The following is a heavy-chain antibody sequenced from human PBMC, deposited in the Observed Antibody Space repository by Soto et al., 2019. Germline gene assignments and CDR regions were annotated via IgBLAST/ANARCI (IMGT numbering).Heavy chain of an antibody. CDR1: GDSVSSNSAA. CDR3: ARVWGYCSSTSCSAFEI. Sequence: SQTLSLTCAISGDSVSSNSAAWNWIRQSPSRGLEWLGRTYYRSKWYNDYAVSVKSRITINPDTSKNQFSLQLNSVTPEDTAVYYCARVWGYCSSTSCSAFEIWGQGTMVTVSS. J-gene: IGHJ3*02. CDR2: TYYRSKWYN. D-gene: IGHD2-2*01. V-gene: IGHV6-1*01.